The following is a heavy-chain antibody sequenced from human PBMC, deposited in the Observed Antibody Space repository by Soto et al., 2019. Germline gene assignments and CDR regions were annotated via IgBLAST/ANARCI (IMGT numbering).Heavy chain of an antibody. CDR1: GGSISSYY. V-gene: IGHV4-4*07. J-gene: IGHJ4*02. D-gene: IGHD6-19*01. CDR2: IYTSGST. Sequence: SETLSLTCTVSGGSISSYYWSWIRQPAGKGLEWIGRIYTSGSTNYNPSLKSRVTMSVDTSKNQFSLKLSSVTAADTAVYYCATVPREWLAFDYWGQGTLVTVSS. CDR3: ATVPREWLAFDY.